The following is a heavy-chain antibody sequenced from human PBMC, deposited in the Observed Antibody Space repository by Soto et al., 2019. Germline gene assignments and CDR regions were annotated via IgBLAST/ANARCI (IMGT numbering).Heavy chain of an antibody. CDR3: GTVFDY. D-gene: IGHD4-17*01. J-gene: IGHJ4*02. Sequence: GGSLRLSCASSGFGFGGFAMNWVRQAPGKGLEWVSAIRATGDTTHYADSVKGRFTISRDNSKNILYLQMNSLRAEDTAVYYCGTVFDYWAQGILVTVSS. V-gene: IGHV3-23*01. CDR2: IRATGDTT. CDR1: GFGFGGFA.